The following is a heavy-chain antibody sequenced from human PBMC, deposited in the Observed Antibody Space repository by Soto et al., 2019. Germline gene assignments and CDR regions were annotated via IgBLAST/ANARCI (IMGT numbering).Heavy chain of an antibody. CDR3: ARDLSLELLADFDY. D-gene: IGHD1-7*01. V-gene: IGHV1-8*01. J-gene: IGHJ4*02. CDR1: GYTFTSYD. CDR2: MNPNSGNT. Sequence: GASVKVSCKASGYTFTSYDINWVRQATGQGLEWMGWMNPNSGNTGYAQKFQGRVTMTTNTSTSTAYMELRSLRSDDTAVYYCARDLSLELLADFDYWGQGTLVTVSS.